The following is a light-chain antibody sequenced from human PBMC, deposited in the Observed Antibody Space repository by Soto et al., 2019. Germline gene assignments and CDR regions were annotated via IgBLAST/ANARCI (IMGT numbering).Light chain of an antibody. CDR3: QQRSNWPIT. V-gene: IGKV3-11*01. CDR2: GAS. J-gene: IGKJ5*01. CDR1: QSVSTN. Sequence: EIVMTQSPATLSVSPGASATLSCRASQSVSTNLAWYQQKPGQVPRVLIYGASTRATEIPARFSGSGSGTDFTLTISSLEPEDFAVYYCQQRSNWPITFGQGTRLEIK.